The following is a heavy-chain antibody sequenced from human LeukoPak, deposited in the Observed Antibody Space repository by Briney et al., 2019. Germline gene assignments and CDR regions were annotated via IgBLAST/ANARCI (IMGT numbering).Heavy chain of an antibody. CDR2: ISGSGGST. V-gene: IGHV3-23*01. Sequence: PGGSLRLSCAASGFTFSSYVMSWVRQAPGKGQKWVSTISGSGGSTYYADSVKGRFTISGDNSKNTLYLQMNSLRAEDTAVYYCAKDDGEGYYFDYWGQGTLVTVSS. J-gene: IGHJ4*02. CDR3: AKDDGEGYYFDY. CDR1: GFTFSSYV. D-gene: IGHD4-17*01.